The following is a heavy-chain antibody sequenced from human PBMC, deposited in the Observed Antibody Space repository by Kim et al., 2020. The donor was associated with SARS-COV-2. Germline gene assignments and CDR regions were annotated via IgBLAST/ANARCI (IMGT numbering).Heavy chain of an antibody. CDR3: AREQAYYYDSSGYYQPIYYFDY. V-gene: IGHV3-48*02. D-gene: IGHD3-22*01. CDR1: GFTFSSYS. J-gene: IGHJ4*02. Sequence: GGSLRLSCAASGFTFSSYSMNWVRQAPGKGLEWVSYISSSSSTIYYADSVKGRFTISRDNAKNSLYLQMNSLRDEDTAVYYCAREQAYYYDSSGYYQPIYYFDYWGQGTLVTVSS. CDR2: ISSSSSTI.